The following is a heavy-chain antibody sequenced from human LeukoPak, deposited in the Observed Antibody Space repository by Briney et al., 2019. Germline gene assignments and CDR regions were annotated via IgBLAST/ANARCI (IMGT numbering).Heavy chain of an antibody. J-gene: IGHJ4*02. Sequence: SVKVSCKASGGTFSSYAISWVRQAPGQGLEWMGGIIPIFGTANYAQKFQGRVTITADKSTSTAYMELSSLRSEDTAVYYCAASSGMVRGVAFVFDYWGQGTLVTVSS. D-gene: IGHD3-10*01. CDR1: GGTFSSYA. CDR2: IIPIFGTA. V-gene: IGHV1-69*06. CDR3: AASSGMVRGVAFVFDY.